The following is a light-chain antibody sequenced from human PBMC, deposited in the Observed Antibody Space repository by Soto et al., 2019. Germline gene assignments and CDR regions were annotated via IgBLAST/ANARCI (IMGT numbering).Light chain of an antibody. V-gene: IGKV1-5*03. CDR1: QSISSW. CDR2: KAS. CDR3: QHYNTYPWT. J-gene: IGKJ1*01. Sequence: EIQITQPNSILSASVGDRVTIHCPASQSISSWLAWYQQKPGKAPNXMIHKASHLESGVPSRFSGSGSGTECTLTISSLQPGDVATYYCQHYNTYPWTFGQGTKVDI.